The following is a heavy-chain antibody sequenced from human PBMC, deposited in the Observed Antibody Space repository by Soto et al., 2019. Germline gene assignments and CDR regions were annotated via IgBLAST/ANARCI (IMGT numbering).Heavy chain of an antibody. CDR2: IYHTGGR. CDR1: GECMNNTYW. J-gene: IGHJ4*02. Sequence: ETLSLTSFLSGECMNNTYWWSWVRRAPEKGLEWIGEIYHTGGRSYMPSLRGRITLSVDTSKNQFSLKLTSVTAADTAVYYCARATGALRSRNCDYWGQGSLVTVSS. V-gene: IGHV4-4*02. D-gene: IGHD7-27*01. CDR3: ARATGALRSRNCDY.